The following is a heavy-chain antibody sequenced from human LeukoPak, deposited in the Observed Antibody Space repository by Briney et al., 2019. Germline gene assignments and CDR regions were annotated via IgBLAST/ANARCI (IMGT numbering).Heavy chain of an antibody. CDR2: ISYDGSNK. D-gene: IGHD3-3*01. CDR1: GFTFSSYA. J-gene: IGHJ4*02. V-gene: IGHV3-30-3*01. CDR3: ASGILEWLSTDY. Sequence: GGSLSLSCAASGFTFSSYAMHWVRQAPGKGLEWVAVISYDGSNKYYADSVKGRFTISRDNSKNTLYLQMNSLRAEDTAVYYCASGILEWLSTDYWGQGTLVTVSS.